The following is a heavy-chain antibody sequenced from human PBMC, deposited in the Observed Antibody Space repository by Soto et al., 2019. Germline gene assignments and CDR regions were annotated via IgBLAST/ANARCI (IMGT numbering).Heavy chain of an antibody. V-gene: IGHV1-3*01. CDR3: ARGHNTSGNWFDP. D-gene: IGHD1-20*01. CDR1: GYTFITYA. J-gene: IGHJ5*02. CDR2: INAGSGNT. Sequence: QVQLVQSGAEVKKPGASVKVSCKASGYTFITYAIHWVRQAPGQRLEWMGGINAGSGNTKYSQNFQGRLTIARDTSASTAYMELSTLRSEDTAVYYCARGHNTSGNWFDPWGQGPLVTVSS.